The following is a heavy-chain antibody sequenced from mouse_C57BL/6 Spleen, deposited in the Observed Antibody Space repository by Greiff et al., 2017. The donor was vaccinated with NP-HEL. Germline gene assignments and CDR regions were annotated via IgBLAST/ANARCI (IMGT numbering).Heavy chain of an antibody. CDR2: INPSSGYT. CDR3: ARGPLYGSSYADAMDY. J-gene: IGHJ4*01. V-gene: IGHV1-4*01. Sequence: QVQLKQSGAELARPGASVKMSCKASGYTFTSYTMHWVKQRPGQGLEWIGYINPSSGYTKSNQKFKDKATLTADNSSSTAYMQLSSLTSEDAAVYYCARGPLYGSSYADAMDYWGQGTSVTVSS. CDR1: GYTFTSYT. D-gene: IGHD1-1*01.